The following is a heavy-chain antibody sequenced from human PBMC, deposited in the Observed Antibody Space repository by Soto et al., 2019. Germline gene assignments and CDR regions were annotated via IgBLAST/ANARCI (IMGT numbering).Heavy chain of an antibody. CDR1: GYTCTSYA. D-gene: IGHD1-26*01. J-gene: IGHJ4*02. CDR2: IHAGNGNT. V-gene: IGHV1-3*01. CDR3: PSELVGATTSLDY. Sequence: QVQLVQSGAEVKKPGASVKVSCKDSGYTCTSYAMHWVRKAPGQMLVWMGWIHAGNGNTKYSQKFQGRVNITRDTSASTAYMEPSSRRSEDTAVYYFPSELVGATTSLDYWGQLTLVTVSS.